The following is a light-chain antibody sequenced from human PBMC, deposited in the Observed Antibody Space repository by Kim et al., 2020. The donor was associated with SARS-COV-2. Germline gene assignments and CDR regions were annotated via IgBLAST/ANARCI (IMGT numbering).Light chain of an antibody. V-gene: IGLV2-14*03. CDR3: SSYTSSSTWV. Sequence: QSITISCTGTSSDVGAYNYVSWDQHHPGKAPKLMIYDVSKRPSGVSNRFSGSKSGNTASLTISGLQAEDEADYYCSSYTSSSTWVFGGGTQLTVL. J-gene: IGLJ3*02. CDR2: DVS. CDR1: SSDVGAYNY.